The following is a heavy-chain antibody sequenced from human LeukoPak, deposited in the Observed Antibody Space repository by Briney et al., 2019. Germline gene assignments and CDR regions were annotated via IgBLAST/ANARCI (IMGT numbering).Heavy chain of an antibody. CDR1: GFAFSSYG. V-gene: IGHV3-23*01. D-gene: IGHD3-3*01. CDR3: ARLITISPRYFDY. CDR2: ISGSGGST. Sequence: PGGSLRLSCAASGFAFSSYGMHWVRQAPGKGLEWVSAISGSGGSTYYADSVKGRFTISRDNSKNTLYLQMNSLRDEDTAVYYCARLITISPRYFDYWGQGTLVTVSS. J-gene: IGHJ4*02.